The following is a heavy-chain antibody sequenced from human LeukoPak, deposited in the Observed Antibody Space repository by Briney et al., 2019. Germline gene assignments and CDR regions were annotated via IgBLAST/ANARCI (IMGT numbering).Heavy chain of an antibody. Sequence: GGSLRLSCAASGFTFSSYAMHWVRQAPGKGLEYVSAISSNGGSTYYANSVKGRFTISRDNSKNTLYLQMGSLRAEDMAVYYCARESHSYGDYWGQGTLVTVSS. V-gene: IGHV3-64*01. CDR1: GFTFSSYA. CDR3: ARESHSYGDY. CDR2: ISSNGGST. J-gene: IGHJ4*02. D-gene: IGHD5-18*01.